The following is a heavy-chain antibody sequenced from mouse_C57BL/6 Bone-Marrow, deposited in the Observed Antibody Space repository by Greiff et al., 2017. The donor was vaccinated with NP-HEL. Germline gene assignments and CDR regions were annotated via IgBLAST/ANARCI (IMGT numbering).Heavy chain of an antibody. J-gene: IGHJ4*01. D-gene: IGHD4-1*01. CDR3: ARANWVYYYAMDY. Sequence: VKLMQSGPGLVQPSQSLSITCTVSGFSLTSYGVHWVRQSPGKGLEWLGVIWSGGSTDYNAAFISRLSISKDNSKTQVFFKMNSLQADDAAIYYCARANWVYYYAMDYWGQGTSVTVSS. CDR2: IWSGGST. V-gene: IGHV2-2*01. CDR1: GFSLTSYG.